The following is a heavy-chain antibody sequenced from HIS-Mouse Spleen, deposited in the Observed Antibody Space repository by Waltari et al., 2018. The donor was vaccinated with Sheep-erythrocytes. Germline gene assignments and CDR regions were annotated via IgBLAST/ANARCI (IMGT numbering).Heavy chain of an antibody. CDR1: GFTFSSYS. D-gene: IGHD1-1*01. CDR3: ARDTGTDAFDI. J-gene: IGHJ3*02. CDR2: SRRRSSYI. V-gene: IGHV3-21*05. Sequence: EVQLVESGGGLVKPGGSLRLSCAASGFTFSSYSMNWVRQAPGKGRDGVSVSRRRSSYIYYAESVKGRFTISRDNAKNSLYLQMNSLRAEDTAVYYCARDTGTDAFDIWGQGTMVTVSS.